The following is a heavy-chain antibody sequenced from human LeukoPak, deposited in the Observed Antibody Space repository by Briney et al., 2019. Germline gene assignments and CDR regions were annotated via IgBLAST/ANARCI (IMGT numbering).Heavy chain of an antibody. CDR3: ARHTGIFPRGGMDV. Sequence: PGGSLRLSCAASGFTFSSYAMSWVRQAPGKGLEWVSAISGSGGSTYYADSVKGRFTISRDNSKNTLYLQMNSLRAEDTAVYFCARHTGIFPRGGMDVWGQGTTVTVSS. D-gene: IGHD1-26*01. CDR1: GFTFSSYA. J-gene: IGHJ6*02. V-gene: IGHV3-23*01. CDR2: ISGSGGST.